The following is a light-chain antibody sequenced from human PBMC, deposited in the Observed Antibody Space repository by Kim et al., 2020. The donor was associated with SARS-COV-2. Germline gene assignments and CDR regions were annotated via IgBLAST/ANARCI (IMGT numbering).Light chain of an antibody. J-gene: IGLJ3*02. CDR1: NIEGKN. Sequence: SYELTQPLSVSVALGQTARITCGGNNIEGKNVHWYQQKPGQSPVLVIYRDSNRPSGIPERFSGPNSGNTATLTISRAQVGDEADYYCQVWDSNTAVFGGG. CDR2: RDS. V-gene: IGLV3-9*01. CDR3: QVWDSNTAV.